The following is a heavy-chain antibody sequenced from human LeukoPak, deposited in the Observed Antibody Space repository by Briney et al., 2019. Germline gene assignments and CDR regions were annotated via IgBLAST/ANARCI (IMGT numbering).Heavy chain of an antibody. Sequence: GGSLRLSCAASGFTFGTYAINWIRQAPGKGLEWVSTTSGNGGKIYYADSVKGRFTISRDNSKNTVYLQMNSLRAEDTAVYYCAKDIVGATMGEEWGQGTLVTVSS. CDR1: GFTFGTYA. J-gene: IGHJ4*02. D-gene: IGHD1-26*01. CDR3: AKDIVGATMGEE. V-gene: IGHV3-23*01. CDR2: TSGNGGKI.